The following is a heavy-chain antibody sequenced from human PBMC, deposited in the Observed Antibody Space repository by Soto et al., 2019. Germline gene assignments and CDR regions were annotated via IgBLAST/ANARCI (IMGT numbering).Heavy chain of an antibody. CDR2: IYYSGST. CDR1: GGSISSSSYY. V-gene: IGHV4-39*01. D-gene: IGHD3-22*01. CDR3: ARLGYYDSSGYYAGY. Sequence: SETLSLTCTVSGGSISSSSYYWGWIRQPPGRGLEWIGSIYYSGSTYYNPSLKSRVTISVDTSKNQFSLKLSSVTAADTAVYYCARLGYYDSSGYYAGYWGQGTLVTVSS. J-gene: IGHJ4*02.